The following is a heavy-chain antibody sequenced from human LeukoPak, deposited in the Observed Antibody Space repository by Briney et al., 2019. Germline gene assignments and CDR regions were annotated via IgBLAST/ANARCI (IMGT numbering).Heavy chain of an antibody. V-gene: IGHV4-39*01. CDR1: GGSISSSSYY. D-gene: IGHD3-22*01. CDR3: ARKSHYYDRSWFYP. J-gene: IGHJ5*02. Sequence: PSETLSLTCTVSGGSISSSSYYWGWLRQPPGKGLEWIGSIYYSGSTYYKPSRKSRVTISVDTSKNQFSLKLSSVTAADTAVYYCARKSHYYDRSWFYPWGQGTLVTVSS. CDR2: IYYSGST.